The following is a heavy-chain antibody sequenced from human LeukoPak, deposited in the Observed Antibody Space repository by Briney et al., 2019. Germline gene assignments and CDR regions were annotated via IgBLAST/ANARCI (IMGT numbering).Heavy chain of an antibody. D-gene: IGHD3-9*01. Sequence: PSETLSLTCAVYGGSFSGYYWSWIRQPPGKGLEWIGEINHGGSTNYNPSLKSRVTISVDTSKNQFSLKLSSVTAADTAVYYCARDDRREMDHWGQGTLVTVSS. V-gene: IGHV4-34*01. J-gene: IGHJ4*02. CDR3: ARDDRREMDH. CDR1: GGSFSGYY. CDR2: INHGGST.